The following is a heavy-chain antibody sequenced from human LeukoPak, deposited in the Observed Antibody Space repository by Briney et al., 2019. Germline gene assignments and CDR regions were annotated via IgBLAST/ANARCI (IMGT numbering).Heavy chain of an antibody. Sequence: PSETLSLTCTVSGGPINSGDYYWSWIRQPPGKGLEWIGYIPYSGSTFYNPSLTSRVTISVDTSKNQFSLKLSSVTAADTAVYYCAREGYSGSYVDYWGQGTLVTVSS. CDR3: AREGYSGSYVDY. CDR2: IPYSGST. J-gene: IGHJ4*02. D-gene: IGHD1-26*01. CDR1: GGPINSGDYY. V-gene: IGHV4-30-4*01.